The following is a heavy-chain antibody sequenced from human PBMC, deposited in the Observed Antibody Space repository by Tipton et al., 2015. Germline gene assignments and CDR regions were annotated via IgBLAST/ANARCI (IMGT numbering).Heavy chain of an antibody. V-gene: IGHV3-21*01. CDR3: AREVVTGAFDI. CDR2: ISSSSSFI. CDR1: GITFRNYA. J-gene: IGHJ3*02. D-gene: IGHD2-21*02. Sequence: SLRLSCAASGITFRNYAMSWVRQAPGKGLEWVSSISSSSSFIYYADSVKGRFTISRDNAKNSLYLQMNSLRAEDTAVYYCAREVVTGAFDIWGQGTTVTVSS.